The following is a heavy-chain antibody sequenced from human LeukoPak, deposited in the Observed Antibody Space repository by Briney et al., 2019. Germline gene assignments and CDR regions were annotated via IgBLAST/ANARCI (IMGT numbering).Heavy chain of an antibody. CDR1: EFTFSSYG. J-gene: IGHJ4*02. CDR3: AKWAGVYDYDSSGYLSGFDY. Sequence: GRSLRLSCAASEFTFSSYGMHWVRQAPGKGLEWVAVISYDGSNKYYADSVKGRFTIFRDNSKNTLYLQMNSLRAEDTAVYYCAKWAGVYDYDSSGYLSGFDYWGQGTLVTVSS. D-gene: IGHD3-22*01. V-gene: IGHV3-30*18. CDR2: ISYDGSNK.